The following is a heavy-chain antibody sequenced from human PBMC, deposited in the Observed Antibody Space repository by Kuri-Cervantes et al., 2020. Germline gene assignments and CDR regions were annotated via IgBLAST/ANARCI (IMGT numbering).Heavy chain of an antibody. V-gene: IGHV3-48*01. D-gene: IGHD3-10*01. J-gene: IGHJ4*02. CDR3: ARSRFGYFDY. CDR2: ISSSSSTI. Sequence: GESLKISCAASGFTFSSYSMNWVRQAPGKGLEWVSYISSSSSTIYYADSVKGRFTISRDNAKNSLYLQMNSLRAEDTAVYYCARSRFGYFDYWGQGTLVTVSS. CDR1: GFTFSSYS.